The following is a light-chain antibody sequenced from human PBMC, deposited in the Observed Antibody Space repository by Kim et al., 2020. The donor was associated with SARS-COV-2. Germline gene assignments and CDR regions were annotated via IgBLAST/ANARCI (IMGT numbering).Light chain of an antibody. V-gene: IGKV3-20*01. CDR2: GAS. CDR1: QSVSSSY. Sequence: PGDSATLSCRASQSVSSSYLAWYQQKPGQAPRLLIYGASSRATGIPDRFSGSGSGTDFTLTISRLEPEDFAVYYCQQYGSSPWTFGQGTKVDIK. J-gene: IGKJ1*01. CDR3: QQYGSSPWT.